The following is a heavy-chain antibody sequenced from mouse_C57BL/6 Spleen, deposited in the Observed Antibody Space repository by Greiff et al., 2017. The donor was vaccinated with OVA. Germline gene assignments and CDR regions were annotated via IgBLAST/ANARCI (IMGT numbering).Heavy chain of an antibody. CDR2: ISYDGSN. CDR1: GYSITSGYY. J-gene: IGHJ2*01. CDR3: ARDKNYGNSFDY. D-gene: IGHD2-1*01. V-gene: IGHV3-6*01. Sequence: EVKLQESGPGLVKPSQSLSLTCSVTGYSITSGYYWNWIRQFPGNKLEWMGYISYDGSNNYNPSLKNRISITRDTSKNQFFLKLNSVTTEDTATYYCARDKNYGNSFDYWGQGTTLTVSS.